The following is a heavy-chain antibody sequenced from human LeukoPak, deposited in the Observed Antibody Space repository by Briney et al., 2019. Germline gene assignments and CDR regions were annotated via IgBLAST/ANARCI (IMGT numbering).Heavy chain of an antibody. J-gene: IGHJ4*02. Sequence: GGSLRLSCAASGFTFSGSAMHWVRQAPGKGLEWVSSISSGSSFIYYADSVKGRFTISRDNAKNSLFLQMNSLRAEDTAVYYCARESSGYFYWGQGTLVTVSS. CDR3: ARESSGYFY. CDR2: ISSGSSFI. V-gene: IGHV3-21*01. D-gene: IGHD3-22*01. CDR1: GFTFSGSA.